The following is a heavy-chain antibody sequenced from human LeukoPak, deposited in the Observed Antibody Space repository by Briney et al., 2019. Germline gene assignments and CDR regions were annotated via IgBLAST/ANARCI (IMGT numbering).Heavy chain of an antibody. D-gene: IGHD3-3*01. Sequence: SGTLSLTCTVSGGSISSSSYYWGWIRQPPGKGLEWIGSIYYSGSTYYNPSLKSRVTISVDTSKNQFSLKLSSVTAADTAVYYCARASSYDFWSGYPYYYYYYMDVWGKGTTVTVSS. CDR1: GGSISSSSYY. J-gene: IGHJ6*03. CDR3: ARASSYDFWSGYPYYYYYYMDV. CDR2: IYYSGST. V-gene: IGHV4-39*07.